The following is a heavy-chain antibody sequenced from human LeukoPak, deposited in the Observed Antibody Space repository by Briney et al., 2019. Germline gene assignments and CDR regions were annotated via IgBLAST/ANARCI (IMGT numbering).Heavy chain of an antibody. J-gene: IGHJ4*02. D-gene: IGHD6-6*01. CDR3: ARRKSIAARPRFDY. V-gene: IGHV4-59*01. CDR2: IYYSGST. CDR1: GGSISSYY. Sequence: SETLSLTCTVSGGSISSYYWSWIRQPPGKGLEWIGYIYYSGSTNYNPSLKSRVTISVDTSKNQFSLKLSSVTAADTAVYYCARRKSIAARPRFDYWGQGTLVTVSS.